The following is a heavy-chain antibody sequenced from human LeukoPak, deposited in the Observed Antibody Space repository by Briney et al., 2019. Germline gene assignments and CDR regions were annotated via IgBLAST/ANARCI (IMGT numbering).Heavy chain of an antibody. CDR2: INPSGGST. CDR3: ASRGYSGYAVFDY. J-gene: IGHJ4*02. CDR1: GYTFASYY. Sequence: ASVKVSCKASGYTFASYYMHWVRQAPGQGLEWMGIINPSGGSTSYAQKFQGRVAMTRDTSTSTVYMELSSPRSEDTAVYYCASRGYSGYAVFDYWGQGTLVTISS. V-gene: IGHV1-46*01. D-gene: IGHD5-12*01.